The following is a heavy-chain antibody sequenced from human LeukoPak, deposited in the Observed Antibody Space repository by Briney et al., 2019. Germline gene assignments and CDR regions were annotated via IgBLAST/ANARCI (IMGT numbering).Heavy chain of an antibody. V-gene: IGHV4-30-4*08. CDR3: ARGWYSSGWSLNWFDP. CDR1: GGSISSGDYY. CDR2: IYYSGST. D-gene: IGHD6-19*01. J-gene: IGHJ5*02. Sequence: SQTLSLTCTVSGGSISSGDYYWSWIRQPPGKGLEWIGYIYYSGSTYYNPSLKSRVTISVDTSKNQFSLKLSSVTAADTAVYYCARGWYSSGWSLNWFDPWGQGTLVTVSS.